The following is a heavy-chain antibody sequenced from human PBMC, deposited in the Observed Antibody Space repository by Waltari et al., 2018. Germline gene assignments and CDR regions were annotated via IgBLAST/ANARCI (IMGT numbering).Heavy chain of an antibody. CDR1: GYSISSGYY. D-gene: IGHD6-13*01. CDR2: IYHSGGT. V-gene: IGHV4-38-2*01. J-gene: IGHJ4*02. CDR3: AGYSSSWYSGFDY. Sequence: QVQLQESGPGLVKPSETLSLTCAVSGYSISSGYYWGWIRQPPGKGLEWIGSIYHSGGTYYNPSLKSRVTISVDTSKNQFSLKLSSVTAADTAVYYCAGYSSSWYSGFDYWGQGTLVTVSS.